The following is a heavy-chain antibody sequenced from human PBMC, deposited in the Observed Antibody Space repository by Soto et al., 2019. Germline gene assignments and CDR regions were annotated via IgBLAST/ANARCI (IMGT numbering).Heavy chain of an antibody. CDR1: GFTFSSYW. CDR3: ARGAGSAYYVDS. V-gene: IGHV3-74*01. CDR2: INFYGSTT. J-gene: IGHJ4*02. D-gene: IGHD3-22*01. Sequence: EVQLVESGGGLVQPGGSLRLSCAASGFTFSSYWMHWVSQAPGKGLVWVSRINFYGSTTNYADFVKGQFTISRDNAKNTVYLQMNSLRAEDTAVYYCARGAGSAYYVDSWGQGTLVTVSS.